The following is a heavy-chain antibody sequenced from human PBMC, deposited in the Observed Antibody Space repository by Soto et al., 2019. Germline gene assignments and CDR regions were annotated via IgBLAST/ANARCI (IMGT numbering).Heavy chain of an antibody. J-gene: IGHJ4*02. CDR2: IYRTGST. Sequence: PSETLSLTCAVSGGSFTSNNWWTWVRQPAGQGLERIGEIYRTGSTNYNPSLKSRVTISLDKSENQFSLKVTSLTAADTAVYYCASRDPGTSVDYWGQGTLVTVSS. D-gene: IGHD1-7*01. CDR3: ASRDPGTSVDY. CDR1: GGSFTSNNW. V-gene: IGHV4-4*02.